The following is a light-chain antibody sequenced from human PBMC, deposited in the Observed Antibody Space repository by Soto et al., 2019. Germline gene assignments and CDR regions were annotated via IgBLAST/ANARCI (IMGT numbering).Light chain of an antibody. Sequence: DIQMTQSPSTLSTSVGARVTITCRASQSISNHLNWYQQKPGKAPKLLIFAASSLQSGVPSRFSGSRSGPDFTLTISSLQPEDFATYYCQQSYSSPPTFGQGTKVEIK. J-gene: IGKJ1*01. V-gene: IGKV1-39*01. CDR2: AAS. CDR3: QQSYSSPPT. CDR1: QSISNH.